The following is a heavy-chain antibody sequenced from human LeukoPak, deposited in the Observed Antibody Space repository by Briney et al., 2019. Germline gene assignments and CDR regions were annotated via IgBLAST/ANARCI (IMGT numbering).Heavy chain of an antibody. CDR3: AKCRWDIVVVPAAIYYFDY. D-gene: IGHD2-2*02. CDR1: GFTFCSYA. J-gene: IGHJ4*02. Sequence: PGASLRLSCAASGFTFCSYAMRWVRPAPGGGLEWVSAISGCGGSTYYADSVKGRFTISRDNSKNTLYLQMNSLRAEDTAVYYCAKCRWDIVVVPAAIYYFDYWGQGTLVTVSS. V-gene: IGHV3-23*01. CDR2: ISGCGGST.